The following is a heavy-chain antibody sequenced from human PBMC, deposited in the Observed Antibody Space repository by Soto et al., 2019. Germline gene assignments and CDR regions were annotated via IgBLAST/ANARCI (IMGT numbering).Heavy chain of an antibody. CDR2: IGAHNGNT. J-gene: IGHJ4*02. CDR3: ARGRYGDY. D-gene: IGHD4-17*01. Sequence: QAHLVQSGPEVKKPGASVKVSCKGSGYIFTSYGIAWVRQAPGQGLEWMGWIGAHNGNTEYAQKFQGRVTVTRDTSTSTAYLELRGLRSDDTALYYCARGRYGDYWGQGALVTVSS. CDR1: GYIFTSYG. V-gene: IGHV1-18*01.